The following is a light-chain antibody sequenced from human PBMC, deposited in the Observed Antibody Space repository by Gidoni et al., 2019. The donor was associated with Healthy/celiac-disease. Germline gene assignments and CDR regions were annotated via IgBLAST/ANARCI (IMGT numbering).Light chain of an antibody. Sequence: DIQMTQSPSSIHPSSITCRASQSISSYLNWYQQKPGKAPKLLIYAASSLQSGVPSRFSGSGSGTDFTLTISSLQTEDFATYYCQQSYSTPLTFGGGTKVEIK. CDR3: QQSYSTPLT. J-gene: IGKJ4*01. CDR1: QSISSY. CDR2: AAS. V-gene: IGKV1-39*01.